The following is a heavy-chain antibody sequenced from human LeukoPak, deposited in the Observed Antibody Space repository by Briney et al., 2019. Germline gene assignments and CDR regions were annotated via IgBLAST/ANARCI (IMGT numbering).Heavy chain of an antibody. D-gene: IGHD1-26*01. CDR1: GYTFTSYG. J-gene: IGHJ4*02. Sequence: ASVKVSCKASGYTFTSYGISWVRQAPGQGLEWMGWISAKNGNTNYAQKVQGRVTMTTDTSTSTAYMELRSLRSDDTAVYHCARDTEWEKNPDYFDYWGQGTLVTVSS. CDR3: ARDTEWEKNPDYFDY. CDR2: ISAKNGNT. V-gene: IGHV1-18*01.